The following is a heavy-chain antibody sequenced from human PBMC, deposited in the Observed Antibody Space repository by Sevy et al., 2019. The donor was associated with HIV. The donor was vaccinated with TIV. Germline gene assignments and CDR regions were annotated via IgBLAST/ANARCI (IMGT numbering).Heavy chain of an antibody. Sequence: GESLKISCAASGFTVSSNYMSWVRQAPGKGLDWVSLIYSGGGTDYADSVKGRFTISRDSSKNTLYLQMNSLRTEDTAVYYCARDGGYRLDWGQGTLVTVSS. CDR3: ARDGGYRLD. J-gene: IGHJ4*02. D-gene: IGHD2-2*01. V-gene: IGHV3-66*02. CDR1: GFTVSSNY. CDR2: IYSGGGT.